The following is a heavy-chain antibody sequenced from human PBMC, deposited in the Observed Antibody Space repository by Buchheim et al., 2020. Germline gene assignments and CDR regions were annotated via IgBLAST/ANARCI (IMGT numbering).Heavy chain of an antibody. V-gene: IGHV3-74*01. D-gene: IGHD3-3*01. Sequence: EVQLVESGGGLVQPGGSLRLSCAASGFTFSSYWMHWVRQAPGKGLVWVSRINSDGSSTSYADSVKGRFTISRDNAKNTLYLQTNSLRAEDTAVYYCARAEMYYDFWYVGYYYYGMDVWGQGTT. CDR3: ARAEMYYDFWYVGYYYYGMDV. J-gene: IGHJ6*02. CDR2: INSDGSST. CDR1: GFTFSSYW.